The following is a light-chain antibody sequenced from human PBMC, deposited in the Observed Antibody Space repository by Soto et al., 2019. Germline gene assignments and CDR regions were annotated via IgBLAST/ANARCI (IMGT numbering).Light chain of an antibody. Sequence: SVLTQPPSVSAAPGQKVTISCSGSSSNIGNNYVSWYQQLPGTAPKLLIYDNNKRPSGIPDRFSGSKSATSATLGITGLQTGDEADYYCGTWDSSLSAGVFGTGTKLTVL. CDR1: SSNIGNNY. V-gene: IGLV1-51*01. J-gene: IGLJ1*01. CDR3: GTWDSSLSAGV. CDR2: DNN.